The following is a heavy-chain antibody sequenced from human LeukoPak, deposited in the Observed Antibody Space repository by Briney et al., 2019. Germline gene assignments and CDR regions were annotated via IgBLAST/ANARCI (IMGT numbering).Heavy chain of an antibody. CDR3: ARDRYDFWSGFYNL. CDR1: GGTFSTHG. J-gene: IGHJ5*02. CDR2: VIPIFGSP. D-gene: IGHD3-3*01. V-gene: IGHV1-69*05. Sequence: SVKVSCKASGGTFSTHGISWVRQAPGQGLEWLGGVIPIFGSPNYAQRFQGRVTITTDESTSTAYMELRSLKSDDTAVYYCARDRYDFWSGFYNLWGQGTLVTVSS.